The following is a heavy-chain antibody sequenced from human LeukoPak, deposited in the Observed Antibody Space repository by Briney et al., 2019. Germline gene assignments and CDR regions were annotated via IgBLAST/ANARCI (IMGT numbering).Heavy chain of an antibody. CDR1: GFTFSSYG. J-gene: IGHJ6*03. D-gene: IGHD5-12*01. V-gene: IGHV3-30*02. CDR3: AKAPVGGYSGYDSYYYYMDV. CDR2: IRYDGSNK. Sequence: PGGSLRLSCAASGFTFSSYGMHWVRQAPGKGLEWVAFIRYDGSNKYYADSVKGRFTISRDNSKNTLYLQMNSLRAEDTAVYYCAKAPVGGYSGYDSYYYYMDVWGKGTTVTFSS.